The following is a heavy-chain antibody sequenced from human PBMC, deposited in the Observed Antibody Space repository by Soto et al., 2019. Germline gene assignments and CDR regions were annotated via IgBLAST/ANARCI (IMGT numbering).Heavy chain of an antibody. CDR2: IYYSGST. CDR1: GGSISSGDYY. V-gene: IGHV4-30-4*01. CDR3: ARWLGYGPHFDY. Sequence: SETLSLTCTVSGGSISSGDYYWSWIRQPPGRGLEWIGYIYYSGSTYYNPSLKSRVTISVDTSKNQFSLKLSSVTAADTAVYYCARWLGYGPHFDYWGQGTLVTVSS. J-gene: IGHJ4*02. D-gene: IGHD5-12*01.